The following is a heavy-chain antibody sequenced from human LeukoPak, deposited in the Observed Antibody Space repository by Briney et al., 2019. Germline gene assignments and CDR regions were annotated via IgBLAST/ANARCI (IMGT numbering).Heavy chain of an antibody. CDR2: IYYSGIT. J-gene: IGHJ4*02. CDR3: ARARAGGLYFDY. Sequence: SETLSLTCAVYGGSFSGYYWSWIRQPPGKGLEWIGYIYYSGITNYNPSLKSRVIISVDTSKNQFSLKLSSVTAADTAVYYCARARAGGLYFDYWGQGTLVTVSS. CDR1: GGSFSGYY. D-gene: IGHD2-15*01. V-gene: IGHV4-59*08.